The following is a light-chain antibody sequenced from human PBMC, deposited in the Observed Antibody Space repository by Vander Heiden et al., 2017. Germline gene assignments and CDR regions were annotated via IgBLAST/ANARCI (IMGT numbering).Light chain of an antibody. V-gene: IGKV3-20*01. Sequence: ELVLTQSPGTLSLSPGERATLSCRASQSVYSNYLAWFQQRPGQAPRLLIDGATSRATGIPDRFSGSGAGTDFTLTSSRLEPEDFAVYYCQQYVSASWTFGQGTKVEFK. CDR1: QSVYSNY. CDR2: GAT. CDR3: QQYVSASWT. J-gene: IGKJ1*01.